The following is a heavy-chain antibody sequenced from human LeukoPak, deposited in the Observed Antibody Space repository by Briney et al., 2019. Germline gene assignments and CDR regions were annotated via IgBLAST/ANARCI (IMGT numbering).Heavy chain of an antibody. D-gene: IGHD2-21*02. V-gene: IGHV3-30*04. Sequence: RRSLRLSCAASGFTFSSYDMHWVSQAPGRGLEWVALISYDGSNNYYAVSVKGRFTISRDNSKNTLYLQMNSLRAEDTAVYYCARSDRYLSLYYFDYWGQGTLVTVSS. CDR3: ARSDRYLSLYYFDY. CDR1: GFTFSSYD. J-gene: IGHJ4*02. CDR2: ISYDGSNN.